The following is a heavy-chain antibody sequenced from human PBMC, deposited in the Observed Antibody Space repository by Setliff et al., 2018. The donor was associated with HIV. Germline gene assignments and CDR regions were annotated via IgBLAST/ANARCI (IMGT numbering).Heavy chain of an antibody. CDR3: ARGAYRDGYGY. V-gene: IGHV4-38-2*02. Sequence: PSETLSLTCTVSGYSISSGYYWGWIRQPPGKGLEWIGSMYHSGSTYYNPSLKSRVTISLDTSKNQVSLKLSSVAAADTAVYHCARGAYRDGYGYWGQGTLVTVSS. J-gene: IGHJ4*02. D-gene: IGHD5-18*01. CDR2: MYHSGST. CDR1: GYSISSGYY.